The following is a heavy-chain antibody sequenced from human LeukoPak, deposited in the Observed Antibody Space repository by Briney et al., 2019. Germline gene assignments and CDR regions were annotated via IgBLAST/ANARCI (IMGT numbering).Heavy chain of an antibody. CDR2: IYYSGST. CDR3: ARAGPSDYDILTGYLPPGYVDY. V-gene: IGHV4-59*01. Sequence: SETLSLTCTVSGGSISSYYWSWIRQPPGEGLEWIGYIYYSGSTNYNPSLKSRVTISVDTSKNQFSLKLSSVTAADTAVYYCARAGPSDYDILTGYLPPGYVDYWGQGTLVTVSS. J-gene: IGHJ4*02. CDR1: GGSISSYY. D-gene: IGHD3-9*01.